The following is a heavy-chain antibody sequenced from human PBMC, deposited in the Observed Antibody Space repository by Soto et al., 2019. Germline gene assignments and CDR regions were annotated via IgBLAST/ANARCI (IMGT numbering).Heavy chain of an antibody. Sequence: SETLSLTCTVSSGSISSSSYYWGWIRQPPGKGLEWIGSIYYSGSTYYNPSLKSRVTISVDTSKNQFSLKLSSVTAADTAVYYCARQNRYYDSRPGYWGQGTLVTVSS. J-gene: IGHJ4*02. CDR2: IYYSGST. V-gene: IGHV4-39*01. CDR1: SGSISSSSYY. CDR3: ARQNRYYDSRPGY. D-gene: IGHD3-22*01.